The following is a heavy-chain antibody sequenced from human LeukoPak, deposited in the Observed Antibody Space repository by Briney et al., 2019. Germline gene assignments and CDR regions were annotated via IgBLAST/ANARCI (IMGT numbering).Heavy chain of an antibody. V-gene: IGHV4-38-2*02. D-gene: IGHD1-26*01. CDR1: GYSISSGYY. CDR2: IYHSGST. CDR3: ARDLSSSGSYDY. Sequence: SETLSVTCTVSGYSISSGYYWGWIRQPPGKGLEWIGSIYHSGSTYYNPSLKSRVTISVDTSKNQFSLKLSSVTAADTAVYYCARDLSSSGSYDYWGQGTLVTVSS. J-gene: IGHJ4*02.